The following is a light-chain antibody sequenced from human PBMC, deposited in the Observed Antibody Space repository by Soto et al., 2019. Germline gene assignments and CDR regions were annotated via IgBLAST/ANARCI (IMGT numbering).Light chain of an antibody. Sequence: EIVLTQCPGTLSLSPGERVTLSCGASQSVSRSYLAWYQRKPGHAPRLLIYGASTRATGIPDRFSGSGSGTDFTLTISRLEPEDFAVYYCQQYGNSPITFGQGTRLEIK. V-gene: IGKV3-20*01. CDR2: GAS. J-gene: IGKJ5*01. CDR3: QQYGNSPIT. CDR1: QSVSRSY.